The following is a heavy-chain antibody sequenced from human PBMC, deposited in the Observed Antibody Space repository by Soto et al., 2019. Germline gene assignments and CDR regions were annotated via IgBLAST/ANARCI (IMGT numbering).Heavy chain of an antibody. J-gene: IGHJ4*02. V-gene: IGHV3-48*01. CDR2: ISSGRSTK. D-gene: IGHD6-13*01. Sequence: GGSLRLSCAASGFTFSSYSMNWVRQAPGKGLEWVADISSGRSTKYYADSVKGRFTISRDNSKNTLYLQMNSLRAEDTAVYYCARDQLYSSSWSDYWGQGTLVTVSS. CDR1: GFTFSSYS. CDR3: ARDQLYSSSWSDY.